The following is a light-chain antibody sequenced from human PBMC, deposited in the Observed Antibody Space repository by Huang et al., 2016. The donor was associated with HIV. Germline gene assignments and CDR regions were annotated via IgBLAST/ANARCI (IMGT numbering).Light chain of an antibody. CDR1: RTVLSRSSNKNS. CDR2: GAS. CDR3: QQYHSTPPT. J-gene: IGKJ2*01. Sequence: DIVMTQSPKSLSVSLGGGATINCKSSRTVLSRSSNKNSLPWYQQKPGQPLRLLIYGASTRQSGVPERFRGRGSGTDFTLTISSLQAEDVAVYFCQQYHSTPPTFGQGTRLEIK. V-gene: IGKV4-1*01.